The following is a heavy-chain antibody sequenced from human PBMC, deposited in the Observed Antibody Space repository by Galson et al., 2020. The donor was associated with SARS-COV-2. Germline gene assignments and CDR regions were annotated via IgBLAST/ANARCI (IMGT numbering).Heavy chain of an antibody. D-gene: IGHD3-10*01. CDR1: GYKFTDYY. J-gene: IGHJ5*02. CDR3: ARAYYGDKVDL. Sequence: ASVKVSCKASGYKFTDYYMHWVRQAPGQGLEWMGWINPNSGGAVSAQTFQGRLTLTTDTSITTAYLQLSSLTSDDTAVYYCARAYYGDKVDLWGQGTLVAVSS. CDR2: INPNSGGA. V-gene: IGHV1-2*02.